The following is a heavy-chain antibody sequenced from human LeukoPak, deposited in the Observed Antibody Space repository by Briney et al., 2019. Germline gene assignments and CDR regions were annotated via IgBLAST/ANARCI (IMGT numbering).Heavy chain of an antibody. V-gene: IGHV3-53*01. Sequence: GGSLRLSCAASGFTVSSNYMSWVRQAPGKGLEWVSVIYSGGSTYYADSVKGRFTISRDNSKNTLYLQMNSLRAEDTAVYYCARETYSGSYYYFDYWGQGTLVTVSS. J-gene: IGHJ4*02. D-gene: IGHD1-26*01. CDR1: GFTVSSNY. CDR3: ARETYSGSYYYFDY. CDR2: IYSGGST.